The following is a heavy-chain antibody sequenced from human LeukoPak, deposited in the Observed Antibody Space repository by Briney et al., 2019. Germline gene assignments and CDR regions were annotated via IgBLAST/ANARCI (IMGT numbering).Heavy chain of an antibody. D-gene: IGHD3-10*01. CDR1: GGTFSSYA. CDR3: ASLGVRGVIITSYYYGMDV. CDR2: IIPILGIA. Sequence: ASVKVSCKASGGTFSSYAISWVRQAPGQGLEWMGRIIPILGIANYAQKFQGRVTITADKSTSTAYMELSSLRSEDTAVYYCASLGVRGVIITSYYYGMDVWGQGTTVTVSS. V-gene: IGHV1-69*04. J-gene: IGHJ6*02.